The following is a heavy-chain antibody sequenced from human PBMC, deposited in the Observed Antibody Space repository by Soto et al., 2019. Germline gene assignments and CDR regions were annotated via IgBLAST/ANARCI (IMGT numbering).Heavy chain of an antibody. CDR2: IYPGDSDT. CDR1: GYSFTSYW. J-gene: IGHJ6*02. V-gene: IGHV5-51*01. Sequence: GESLKISCKGSGYSFTSYWIGWVRQMPGKGLEWMGIIYPGDSDTRYSPSFQGQVTISADKSISTAYLQWSSLKASDTAMYYCARRSQMTTVTGIYYYYGMDVWGQGTTVTVSS. CDR3: ARRSQMTTVTGIYYYYGMDV. D-gene: IGHD4-4*01.